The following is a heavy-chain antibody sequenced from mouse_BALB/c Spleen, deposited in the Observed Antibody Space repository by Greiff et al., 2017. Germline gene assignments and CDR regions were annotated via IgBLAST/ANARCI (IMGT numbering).Heavy chain of an antibody. CDR2: ISSGGGST. D-gene: IGHD4-1*01. Sequence: EVKLMESGGGLVKPGGSLKLSCAASGFAFSSYDMSWVRQTPEKRLEWVAYISSGGGSTYYPDTVKGRFTISRDNAKNTLYLQMSSLKSEDTAMYYCARQMGTGIFAYWGQGTLVTVSA. CDR3: ARQMGTGIFAY. CDR1: GFAFSSYD. J-gene: IGHJ3*01. V-gene: IGHV5-12-1*01.